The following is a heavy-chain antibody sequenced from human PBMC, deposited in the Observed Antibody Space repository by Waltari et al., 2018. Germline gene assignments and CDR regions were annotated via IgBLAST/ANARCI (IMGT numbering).Heavy chain of an antibody. CDR2: IRYDGSNE. CDR1: GSTFTTCR. D-gene: IGHD3-16*02. V-gene: IGHV3-30*02. Sequence: QVQLVESGGGVVQPGGSLILPCVASGSTFTTCRMPWVRQAPGKGLEWVAFIRYDGSNEDYVDSVKGRFTISRDNSRNTLYLQMNSLSAEDTAVYYCAKDPDNIWGSYRFYYYYHYMDVWGKGTTVTVSS. CDR3: AKDPDNIWGSYRFYYYYHYMDV. J-gene: IGHJ6*03.